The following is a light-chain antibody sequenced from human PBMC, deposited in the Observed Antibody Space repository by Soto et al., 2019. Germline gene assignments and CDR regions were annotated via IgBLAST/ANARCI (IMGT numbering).Light chain of an antibody. J-gene: IGLJ1*01. Sequence: QSALTQPPSASGSPGQSVTISCTGTSSDVGGYNYVSWYQQHPGKAPKLMIYEVSKRPSGVPDRFSGSKSGNTASLTVSGLQAEDEADYYCSSYAGSHYVFGTGXKLTVL. CDR2: EVS. CDR1: SSDVGGYNY. CDR3: SSYAGSHYV. V-gene: IGLV2-8*01.